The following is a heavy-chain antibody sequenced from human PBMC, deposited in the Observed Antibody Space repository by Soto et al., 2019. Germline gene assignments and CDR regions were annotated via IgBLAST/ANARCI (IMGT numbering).Heavy chain of an antibody. CDR3: ARGRRSPTVYYGLDV. CDR1: GDSVSSYY. Sequence: QVQLQESGPGLVKPSETLSLTCSVSGDSVSSYYWSWIRQPPGKGLEWIGYVYYDGSTNYNPSLETRVTISIDTSKNQVPLKLNSVTAADTAVYHCARGRRSPTVYYGLDVWGQGTTVAVSS. CDR2: VYYDGST. V-gene: IGHV4-59*02. D-gene: IGHD1-26*01. J-gene: IGHJ6*02.